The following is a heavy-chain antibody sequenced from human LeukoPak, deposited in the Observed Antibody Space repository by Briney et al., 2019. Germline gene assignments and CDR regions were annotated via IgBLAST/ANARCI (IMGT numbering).Heavy chain of an antibody. J-gene: IGHJ6*04. CDR3: SRHADGGTYPLDV. CDR1: GGSVSTNY. V-gene: IGHV4-59*08. D-gene: IGHD1-26*01. CDR2: ISHRAES. Sequence: PSETLSLTCTVSGGSVSTNYWSWIRQPPGKGLEWIAYISHRAESNSNPSLKSRVTISVDTSKNQFSLKLSSVTAADTALYYCSRHADGGTYPLDVWGKGTTVTVSS.